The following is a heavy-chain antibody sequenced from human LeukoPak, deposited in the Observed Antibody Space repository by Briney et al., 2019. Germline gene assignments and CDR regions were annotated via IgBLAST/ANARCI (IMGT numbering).Heavy chain of an antibody. CDR2: IYTSGST. J-gene: IGHJ4*02. D-gene: IGHD6-13*01. CDR1: GGSISSYY. CDR3: ARDPNSSSWYQIDY. Sequence: SETLSLTCTVSGGSISSYYWSWIWQPAGKGLEWIGRIYTSGSTNYNPSLKSRVTMSVDTSKNQFSLKLSSVTAADTAVYYCARDPNSSSWYQIDYWGQGTLVTVSS. V-gene: IGHV4-4*07.